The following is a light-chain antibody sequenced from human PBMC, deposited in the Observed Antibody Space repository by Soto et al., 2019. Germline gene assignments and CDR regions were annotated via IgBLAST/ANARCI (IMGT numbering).Light chain of an antibody. V-gene: IGLV2-23*02. CDR1: SSDIGSYNL. Sequence: QSALTQPASLSGSPGQSITISCTGTSSDIGSYNLVSWYQQHPGKVPKVMIYEVDKRPSGVSNRFSGSKSGNTASLTISGLQAEDEADYDCWAYAGSNSYVFGTGTKVTVL. CDR2: EVD. J-gene: IGLJ1*01. CDR3: WAYAGSNSYV.